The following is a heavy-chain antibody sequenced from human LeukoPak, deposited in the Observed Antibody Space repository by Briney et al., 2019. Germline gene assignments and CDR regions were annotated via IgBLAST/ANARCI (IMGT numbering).Heavy chain of an antibody. D-gene: IGHD5-18*01. Sequence: SQTLSLTCAVSGGSISSGGYSWSWIRPPPGKGLEWIGYIYHSGSTYYNPSLKSRVTISVDRSKNQFSLKLSSVTAADTAVYYCARSGYNYGTLDYWGQGTLVAVSS. CDR3: ARSGYNYGTLDY. J-gene: IGHJ4*02. CDR2: IYHSGST. V-gene: IGHV4-30-2*01. CDR1: GGSISSGGYS.